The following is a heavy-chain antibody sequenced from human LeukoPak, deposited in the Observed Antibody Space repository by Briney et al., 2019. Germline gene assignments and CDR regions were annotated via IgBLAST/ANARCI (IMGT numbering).Heavy chain of an antibody. J-gene: IGHJ4*02. Sequence: ASVKVSCKASGYTFTGYYMHWVRQAPGQGLEWMGRINPNSGGTNYAQKLQGRVTMTTDTSTSTAYMELRSLRSDDTAVYYCARDNAFTFGGVIVIGYWGQGTLVTVSS. CDR2: INPNSGGT. CDR1: GYTFTGYY. V-gene: IGHV1-2*06. CDR3: ARDNAFTFGGVIVIGY. D-gene: IGHD3-16*02.